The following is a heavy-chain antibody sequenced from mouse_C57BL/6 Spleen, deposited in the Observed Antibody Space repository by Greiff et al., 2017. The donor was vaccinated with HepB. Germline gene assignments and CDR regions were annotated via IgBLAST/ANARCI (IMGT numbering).Heavy chain of an antibody. V-gene: IGHV1-82*01. CDR3: AREDYDWTWFAY. J-gene: IGHJ3*01. CDR1: GYAFSSSW. Sequence: VQLQQSGPELVKPGASVKISCKASGYAFSSSWMNWVKQRPGKGLEWIGRIYPGDGDTNYNGKFKGKATLTADKSSSTAYMQLSSLTSDDSAVYFCAREDYDWTWFAYWGQGTLVTVSA. D-gene: IGHD2-4*01. CDR2: IYPGDGDT.